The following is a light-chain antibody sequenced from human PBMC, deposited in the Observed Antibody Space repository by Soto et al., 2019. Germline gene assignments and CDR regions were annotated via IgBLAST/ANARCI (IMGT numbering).Light chain of an antibody. Sequence: IQVTQPPSTLSAFVGDRATITCRASQSINKWLAWYEKTTGKAPKILIYDASSLQSGVPSRFSGSGSGTDLTPTISSLKPEDVETDEGQQSYSTSITFAQGTRLEIK. CDR2: DAS. J-gene: IGKJ5*01. V-gene: IGKV1-5*01. CDR1: QSINKW. CDR3: QQSYSTSIT.